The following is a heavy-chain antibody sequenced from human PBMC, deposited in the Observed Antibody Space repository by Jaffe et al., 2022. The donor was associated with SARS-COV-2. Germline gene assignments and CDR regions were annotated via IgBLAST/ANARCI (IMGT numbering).Heavy chain of an antibody. Sequence: EVQLVESGGGLVQPGGSLRLSCAASGFTFSSYWMSWVRQAPGKGLEWVANIKQDGSEKYYVDSVKGRFTISRDNAKNSLYLQMNSLRAEDTAVYYCARSLVPWYYDSSALDIWGQGTMVTVSS. D-gene: IGHD3-22*01. CDR1: GFTFSSYW. CDR2: IKQDGSEK. CDR3: ARSLVPWYYDSSALDI. J-gene: IGHJ3*02. V-gene: IGHV3-7*01.